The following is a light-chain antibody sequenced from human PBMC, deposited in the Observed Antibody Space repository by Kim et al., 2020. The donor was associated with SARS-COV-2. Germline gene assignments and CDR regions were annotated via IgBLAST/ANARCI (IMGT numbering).Light chain of an antibody. V-gene: IGLV1-44*01. Sequence: GQRVTIFCSGSSSNIGTNSVNWYQHLPGTAPKLLIYRNSQRPSGVPDQFSGSKSDSSASLAISGLQSEDEADYYCAAWDDSLNGYVFATGTKVTVL. CDR2: RNS. CDR1: SSNIGTNS. J-gene: IGLJ1*01. CDR3: AAWDDSLNGYV.